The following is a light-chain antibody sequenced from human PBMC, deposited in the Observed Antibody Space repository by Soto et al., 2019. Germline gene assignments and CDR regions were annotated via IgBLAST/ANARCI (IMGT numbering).Light chain of an antibody. Sequence: EIVMTQSPATLSVSPGERATLSCRAGQSISNNLAWYQQKPGQAPRLLIYGASTRATGIPARFTGSGSGTKFTLPISSLQSEDFAVYYCQQYSNWPRTFGQGTKVDIK. V-gene: IGKV3-15*01. J-gene: IGKJ1*01. CDR1: QSISNN. CDR3: QQYSNWPRT. CDR2: GAS.